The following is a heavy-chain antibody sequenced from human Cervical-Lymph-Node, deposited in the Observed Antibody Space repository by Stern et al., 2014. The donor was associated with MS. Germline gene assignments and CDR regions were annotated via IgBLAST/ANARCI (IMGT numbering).Heavy chain of an antibody. V-gene: IGHV3-30*18. J-gene: IGHJ6*02. CDR2: ISYDGSNK. D-gene: IGHD1-26*01. CDR3: AKDLGGSYYHYYYGMDV. Sequence: QVQLVKSGGGVVQPGRSLRLSCAASGFTFSSYGMHWVRQAPGKGLEWVAVISYDGSNKYYADSVKGRFTISRDNSKNTLYLQMNSLRAEDTAVYYCAKDLGGSYYHYYYGMDVWGQGTTVTVSS. CDR1: GFTFSSYG.